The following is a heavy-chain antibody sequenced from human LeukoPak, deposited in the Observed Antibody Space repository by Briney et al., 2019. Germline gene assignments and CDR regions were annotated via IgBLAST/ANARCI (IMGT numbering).Heavy chain of an antibody. CDR2: ISAYNGNT. D-gene: IGHD6-19*01. CDR3: ARSSIAVAGVNVY. Sequence: ASVKVSCKASGYTFSDYGIAWVRQAPGQGLEWVGWISAYNGNTNYAQKLQSRVTMTTDTSTSTAYMELRSLRSDDTAVYYCARSSIAVAGVNVYWGQGTLVTVSS. CDR1: GYTFSDYG. V-gene: IGHV1-18*01. J-gene: IGHJ4*02.